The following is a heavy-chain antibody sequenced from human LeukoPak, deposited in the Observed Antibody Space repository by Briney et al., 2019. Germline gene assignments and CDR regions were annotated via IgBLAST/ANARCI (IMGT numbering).Heavy chain of an antibody. CDR3: ARDQLEGFDP. J-gene: IGHJ5*02. CDR1: GGSISSYY. V-gene: IGHV4-59*01. Sequence: SETLSLTCTVSGGSISSYYWSWIRQPPGKGLEWIGYIYYSGSTNYDPSLKSRVTISVDTSKNQFSLKLSSVTAADTAVYYCARDQLEGFDPWGQGTLVTVSS. D-gene: IGHD1-1*01. CDR2: IYYSGST.